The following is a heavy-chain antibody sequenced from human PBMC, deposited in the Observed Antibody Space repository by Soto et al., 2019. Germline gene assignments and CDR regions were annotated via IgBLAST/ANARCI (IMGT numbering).Heavy chain of an antibody. CDR3: AKDRDSVLKQLAFHPNLMAGRSYYFDY. CDR2: INPSGGST. J-gene: IGHJ4*02. D-gene: IGHD6-13*01. Sequence: ASVKVSCKASGYTFTSYYMHWVRQAPGQGLEWMGIINPSGGSTSYAQKFQGRVTMTRDTSTSTVYMELSSLRSEDTAVYYCAKDRDSVLKQLAFHPNLMAGRSYYFDYWGQGTLVTVSS. CDR1: GYTFTSYY. V-gene: IGHV1-46*01.